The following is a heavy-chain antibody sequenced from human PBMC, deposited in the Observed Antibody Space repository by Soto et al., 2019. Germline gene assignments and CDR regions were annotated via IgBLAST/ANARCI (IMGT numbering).Heavy chain of an antibody. V-gene: IGHV1-2*02. J-gene: IGHJ4*02. CDR3: ARQWVTRGVVLKGAFDS. CDR2: INTDNGGA. D-gene: IGHD3-10*01. CDR1: GYIFTDYH. Sequence: QVQLVQSGAEVKKPGASVKVSCKASGYIFTDYHIHWVRQAPGQGLEFMGWINTDNGGAGSAQQFQGRVTVTRDTSITTVYLELSNLRSDDTALYFCARQWVTRGVVLKGAFDSWGQGTQVSVST.